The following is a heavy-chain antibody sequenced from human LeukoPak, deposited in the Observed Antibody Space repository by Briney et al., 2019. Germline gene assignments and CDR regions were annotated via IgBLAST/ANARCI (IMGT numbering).Heavy chain of an antibody. J-gene: IGHJ4*02. V-gene: IGHV3-21*01. CDR1: GFTFSSYS. CDR3: IRDLFDDYRLDY. D-gene: IGHD3-16*01. CDR2: INSDSSLM. Sequence: KPGGSLRLSCAASGFTFSSYSMNWVRQAPGKGLEWVSSINSDSSLMFYAESVKGRFTISRDNARNSLYLQMNSLRAEDTAVYYCIRDLFDDYRLDYWGQGALVTVSS.